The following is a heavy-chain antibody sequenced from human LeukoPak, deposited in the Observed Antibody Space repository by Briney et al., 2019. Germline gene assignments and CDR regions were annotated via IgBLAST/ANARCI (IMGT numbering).Heavy chain of an antibody. CDR1: GYTFTGYY. D-gene: IGHD3-10*01. CDR2: INPNSGGT. CDR3: ARSMVRGVIIGMD. V-gene: IGHV1-2*02. Sequence: ASVKVSCKASGYTFTGYYMHWVRQAPGQGLEWMGWINPNSGGTNYAQEFQGRVTMTRDTSISTAYMELSRLRSDDTAVYYCARSMVRGVIIGMDWGQGTLVTVSS. J-gene: IGHJ4*02.